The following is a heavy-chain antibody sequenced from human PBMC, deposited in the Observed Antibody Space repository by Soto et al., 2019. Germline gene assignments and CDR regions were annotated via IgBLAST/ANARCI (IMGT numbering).Heavy chain of an antibody. CDR2: FYYSGST. V-gene: IGHV4-59*08. J-gene: IGHJ4*02. Sequence: SETLSLTCTVSGGSISSYYWNWIRQPPGKGLEWIGNFYYSGSTNYSPSLKSRVTISVDTSKTQFSLKLSSVTAADTAVYYCAWTAAAGTVWGQGTLVTVSS. CDR3: AWTAAAGTV. CDR1: GGSISSYY. D-gene: IGHD6-13*01.